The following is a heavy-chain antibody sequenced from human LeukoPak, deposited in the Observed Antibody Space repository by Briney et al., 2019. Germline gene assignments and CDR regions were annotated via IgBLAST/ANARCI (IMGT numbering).Heavy chain of an antibody. CDR2: VSSSSSYI. Sequence: GGSLRLSCAASGFTFSSYSMNWVCQAPGKGLEWVSSVSSSSSYIYYADSVKGRFTISRDNAKNSLYLQMNSLRAEDTAVYYCARDQYSGVNDYWGQGTLVTVSS. CDR3: ARDQYSGVNDY. J-gene: IGHJ4*02. CDR1: GFTFSSYS. V-gene: IGHV3-21*01. D-gene: IGHD5-12*01.